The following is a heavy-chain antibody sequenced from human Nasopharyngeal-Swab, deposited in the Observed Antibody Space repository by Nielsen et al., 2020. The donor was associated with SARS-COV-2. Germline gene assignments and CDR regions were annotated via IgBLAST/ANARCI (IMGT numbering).Heavy chain of an antibody. Sequence: GGSLRLSCTTSGFTFSDYFMYWIRQAPGKGLEWVARAGRDVNGYSTMYAAPVRGRFAISRDDSQSTLYLQMNSVTTEDTAYYYCARGKNSFDYWGLGTLVTVSS. V-gene: IGHV3-72*01. J-gene: IGHJ4*01. CDR2: AGRDVNGYST. CDR1: GFTFSDYF. CDR3: ARGKNSFDY. D-gene: IGHD2/OR15-2a*01.